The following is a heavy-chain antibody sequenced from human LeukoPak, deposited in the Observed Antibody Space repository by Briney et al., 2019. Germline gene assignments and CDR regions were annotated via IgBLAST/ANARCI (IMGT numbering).Heavy chain of an antibody. CDR1: GYTFSDYY. V-gene: IGHV1-2*02. Sequence: GASVKVSCKASGYTFSDYYVQWVRQAPGQALEWMGWINADSCVTNFVQQFQGRVTMTREKSISTAYMELTSLRFDDTAVYYCARVSWAAGGLGYWGQGTLVTVSP. CDR3: ARVSWAAGGLGY. CDR2: INADSCVT. D-gene: IGHD6-13*01. J-gene: IGHJ4*02.